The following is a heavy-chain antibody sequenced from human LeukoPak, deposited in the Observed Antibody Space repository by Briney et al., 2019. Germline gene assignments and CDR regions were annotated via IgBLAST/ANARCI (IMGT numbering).Heavy chain of an antibody. CDR2: IYTSGST. J-gene: IGHJ5*02. D-gene: IGHD1-14*01. CDR3: ARDPGDPLGADWFDP. Sequence: PSGTLSLTCTVSCGSIISYYWSWIVQPAGKGLEWIGRIYTSGSTNYSPSLKSRVTMSVDTSKNQFSLKLSSVTAADTAVYYCARDPGDPLGADWFDPWGQGTLVTVSS. V-gene: IGHV4-4*07. CDR1: CGSIISYY.